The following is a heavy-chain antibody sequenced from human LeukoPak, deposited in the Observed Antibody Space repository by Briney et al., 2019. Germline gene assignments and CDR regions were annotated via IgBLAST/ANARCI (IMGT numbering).Heavy chain of an antibody. Sequence: GGSLRLSCAASGFTFSVYGMHWVRQAPGKGLEWVAVVSYDGDKIYYADSVKGRFTISRDNSRNTLYLQMNSLRTEDTATYYCAKELRSGWLYYFDYWGQGTLVTVS. CDR2: VSYDGDKI. CDR1: GFTFSVYG. D-gene: IGHD6-19*01. CDR3: AKELRSGWLYYFDY. J-gene: IGHJ4*02. V-gene: IGHV3-30*18.